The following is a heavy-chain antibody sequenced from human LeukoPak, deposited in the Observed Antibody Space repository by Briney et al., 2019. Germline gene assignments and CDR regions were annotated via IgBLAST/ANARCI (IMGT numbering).Heavy chain of an antibody. Sequence: GESLKISCKGSGYSFTSYWIGWVRQMPGKGVEWVGIIYPGDSDTRYSPSFQGQVTISADKSISTAYLQWSSLKASDTAMYYCARQPPYSGSYYDAFDIWGQGTMVTVSS. D-gene: IGHD1-26*01. CDR3: ARQPPYSGSYYDAFDI. CDR1: GYSFTSYW. V-gene: IGHV5-51*01. CDR2: IYPGDSDT. J-gene: IGHJ3*02.